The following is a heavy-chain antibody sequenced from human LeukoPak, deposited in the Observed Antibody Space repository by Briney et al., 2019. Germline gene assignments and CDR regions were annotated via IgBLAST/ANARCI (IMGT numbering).Heavy chain of an antibody. Sequence: GGSLRLSCAASGFTFSSYAMHWVRQAPGKGLEYVSAISSNGGNTFYANSVKGRFTVSRDSSKSTLYFQMGSLRPEDTAVYYCARVPNSSGWSTFDYWGLGTLVTVSS. J-gene: IGHJ4*02. CDR2: ISSNGGNT. V-gene: IGHV3-64*01. D-gene: IGHD6-19*01. CDR1: GFTFSSYA. CDR3: ARVPNSSGWSTFDY.